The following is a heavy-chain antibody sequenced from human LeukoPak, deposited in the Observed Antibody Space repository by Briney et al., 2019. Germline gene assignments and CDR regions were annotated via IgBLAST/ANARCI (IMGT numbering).Heavy chain of an antibody. CDR2: IYYSGST. CDR3: ARPDQRGYTYGYSAFDI. J-gene: IGHJ3*02. D-gene: IGHD5-18*01. Sequence: PSETLSLTCTVSGGSISSYYWSWIRQPPGKGLEWIGSIYYSGSTYYNPSLKSRVTISADTSKNQFSLKLSSVTAADTAVYYCARPDQRGYTYGYSAFDIWGQGTMVTVSS. CDR1: GGSISSYY. V-gene: IGHV4-59*05.